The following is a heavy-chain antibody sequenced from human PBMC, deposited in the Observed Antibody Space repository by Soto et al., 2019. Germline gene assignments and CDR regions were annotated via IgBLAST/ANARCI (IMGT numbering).Heavy chain of an antibody. CDR2: IYYSGST. CDR3: ARRYGYAFDI. J-gene: IGHJ3*02. CDR1: GGSISSYY. Sequence: QVQLQESGPGLVKPSETQSLTCTVSGGSISSYYWSWIRQPPGKGLEWIGYIYYSGSTNYNPSLKSRVTISVDTSKNQFSLKLSSVTAADTAVYYCARRYGYAFDIWGQGTMVTVSS. V-gene: IGHV4-59*01. D-gene: IGHD4-17*01.